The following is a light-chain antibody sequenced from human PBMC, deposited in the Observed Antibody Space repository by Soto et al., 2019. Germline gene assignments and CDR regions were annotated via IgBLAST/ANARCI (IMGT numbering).Light chain of an antibody. J-gene: IGKJ4*01. V-gene: IGKV2-28*01. CDR2: LGS. CDR3: AQGLATPFT. CDR1: RNLLHSNGYYY. Sequence: DIVLTQSSLSLPVTPGEPASISCRSSRNLLHSNGYYYLDWYLQKPGQSPQLLIYLGSNRASGVPDRFSGSGSGTDFTLTISRVEAEDVGVYFCAQGLATPFTFGGGTKVDIK.